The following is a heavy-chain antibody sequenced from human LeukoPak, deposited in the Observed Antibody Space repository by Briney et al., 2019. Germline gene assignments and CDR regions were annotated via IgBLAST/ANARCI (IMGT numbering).Heavy chain of an antibody. D-gene: IGHD6-13*01. CDR2: MYHSGST. CDR3: ARQGGSSSPYYYYYMDV. V-gene: IGHV4-38-2*01. CDR1: GYSISSGYY. J-gene: IGHJ6*03. Sequence: SETLSLTCAVSGYSISSGYYWGWFRQPPGKGLEWIGCMYHSGSTYYNPSLKSRVTISVDTSKNQFSLKLSSVTAADTAVYYCARQGGSSSPYYYYYMDVWGKGTTVTVSS.